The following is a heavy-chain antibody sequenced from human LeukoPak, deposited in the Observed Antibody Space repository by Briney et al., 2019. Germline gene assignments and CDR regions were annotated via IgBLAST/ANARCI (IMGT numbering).Heavy chain of an antibody. V-gene: IGHV1-18*01. J-gene: IGHJ4*02. CDR2: ISAYNGNT. Sequence: ASVKVSCKASGYTSINYGINWLRQAPGQGLEGMGWISAYNGNTNYAQSLQGRVTMTTDTSTSTVYMEMRSLTSDDTAVYYCARDLDQYNGRFGGFGHDFWGQGTLVTVSS. CDR3: ARDLDQYNGRFGGFGHDF. CDR1: GYTSINYG. D-gene: IGHD3-10*01.